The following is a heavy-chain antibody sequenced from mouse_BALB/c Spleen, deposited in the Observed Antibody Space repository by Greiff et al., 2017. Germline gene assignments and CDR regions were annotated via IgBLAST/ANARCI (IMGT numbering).Heavy chain of an antibody. J-gene: IGHJ3*01. V-gene: IGHV3-6*02. CDR1: GYSITSGYY. D-gene: IGHD2-1*01. Sequence: EVQLQQSGPGLVKPSQSLSLTCSVTGYSITSGYYWNWIRQFPGNKLEWMGYISYDGSNNYNPSLKNRISITRDTSKNQFFLKLNSVTTEDTATYYCASLYSAGFAYWGQGTLVTVSA. CDR2: ISYDGSN. CDR3: ASLYSAGFAY.